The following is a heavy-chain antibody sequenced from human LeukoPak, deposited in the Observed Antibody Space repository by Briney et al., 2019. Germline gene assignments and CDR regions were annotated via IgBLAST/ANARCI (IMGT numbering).Heavy chain of an antibody. Sequence: SETLSLTCTVSGGSVSSGSYYWSWIRQPPGRGLEWIEYIHYSGSTNYNPSLKSRVTILVDTSKNQFSLKLSSVTAADTAVYYCAREVIIGGFDYWGQGALVTVSS. J-gene: IGHJ4*02. V-gene: IGHV4-61*01. CDR1: GGSVSSGSYY. D-gene: IGHD3-16*01. CDR3: AREVIIGGFDY. CDR2: IHYSGST.